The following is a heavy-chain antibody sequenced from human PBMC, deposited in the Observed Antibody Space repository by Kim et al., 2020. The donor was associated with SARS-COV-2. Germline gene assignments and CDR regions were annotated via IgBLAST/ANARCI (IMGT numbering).Heavy chain of an antibody. CDR3: ARVSSSWYYGMDV. Sequence: YYADSVKGRFTIPRDNAKSSLYLQMNSLGAEETAVYYCARVSSSWYYGMDVWGQGTTVTVSS. D-gene: IGHD6-13*01. V-gene: IGHV3-21*01. J-gene: IGHJ6*02.